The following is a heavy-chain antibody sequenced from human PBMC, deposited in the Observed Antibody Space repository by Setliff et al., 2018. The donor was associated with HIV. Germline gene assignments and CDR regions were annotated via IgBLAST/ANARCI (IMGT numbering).Heavy chain of an antibody. J-gene: IGHJ4*02. V-gene: IGHV4-59*12. D-gene: IGHD6-13*01. CDR3: ARGQSAVPIRFDF. CDR2: ISYSGGT. Sequence: SETLSLTCTVSGDSIRNDYWTWIRQSQEKGLEWIAYISYSGGTNHNPSLMGRVTMSLDVSKNQISLRLRSVVAADTAVYYCARGQSAVPIRFDFWGQGTLVTVSS. CDR1: GDSIRNDY.